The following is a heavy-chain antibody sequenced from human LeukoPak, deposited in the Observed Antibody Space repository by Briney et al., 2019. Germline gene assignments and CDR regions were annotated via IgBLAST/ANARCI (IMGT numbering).Heavy chain of an antibody. V-gene: IGHV3-30-3*01. D-gene: IGHD6-13*01. CDR3: ARDLSSSWYRHNWFDP. Sequence: PGGSLRLSWAASGCTFSTYAMSWVRQAPGKGLEWVAVISYDGSNKYYADSVKGRFTISRDNSKNTLYLQMNSMRAEDTAVYYCARDLSSSWYRHNWFDPWGQGTLVTVSS. CDR1: GCTFSTYA. CDR2: ISYDGSNK. J-gene: IGHJ5*02.